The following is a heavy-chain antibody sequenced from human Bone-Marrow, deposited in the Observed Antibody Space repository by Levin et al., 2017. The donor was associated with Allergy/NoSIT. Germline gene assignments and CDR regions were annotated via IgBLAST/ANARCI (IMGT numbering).Heavy chain of an antibody. CDR2: IKSKTDGGTT. CDR3: STDYNSWYRDAFDV. V-gene: IGHV3-15*01. D-gene: IGHD6-13*01. CDR1: GFTFSNAW. J-gene: IGHJ3*01. Sequence: GGSLRLSCAASGFTFSNAWMSWVRQAPGKGLEWVGRIKSKTDGGTTDYAAPVKGSFTISRDDSKNTLYLQMNSLKTEDTAIYYCSTDYNSWYRDAFDVWGQGTLVTVSS.